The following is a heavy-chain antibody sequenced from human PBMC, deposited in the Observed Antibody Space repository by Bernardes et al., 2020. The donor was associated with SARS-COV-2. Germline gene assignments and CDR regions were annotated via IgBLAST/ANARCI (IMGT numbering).Heavy chain of an antibody. J-gene: IGHJ6*02. Sequence: SETLSLTCTVSGYSINSGGYYWSWIRQDPGKGLEWIGYIANSGDTYYNPSLKSRVTISVDTSKNQFSLRLSSVTAADSAIYYCAREAQIPPDGADYGIDVWGQGTTVTVSS. CDR2: IANSGDT. CDR1: GYSINSGGYY. D-gene: IGHD2-2*02. V-gene: IGHV4-31*03. CDR3: AREAQIPPDGADYGIDV.